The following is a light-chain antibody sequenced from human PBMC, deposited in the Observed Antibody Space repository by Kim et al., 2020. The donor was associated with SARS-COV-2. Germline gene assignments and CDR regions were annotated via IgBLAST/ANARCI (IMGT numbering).Light chain of an antibody. CDR1: SHRREY. CDR3: VSRDNSDSQPSVV. V-gene: IGLV3-19*01. J-gene: IGLJ2*01. CDR2: GND. Sequence: GRIVTISCQGNSHRREYPNGYQQRPVQAPVVVILGNDDRTSGIADRFSGSASGTKASLTIAGAQVDDEADDDCVSRDNSDSQPSVVFGGGTKLTVL.